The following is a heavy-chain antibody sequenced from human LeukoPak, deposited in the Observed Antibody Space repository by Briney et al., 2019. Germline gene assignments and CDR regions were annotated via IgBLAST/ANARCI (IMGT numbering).Heavy chain of an antibody. CDR1: GGSISSGGYY. CDR2: IYYSGST. V-gene: IGHV4-31*03. J-gene: IGHJ4*02. CDR3: ARGAETYYYDSRGYGY. Sequence: PSETLSLTCTVSGGSISSGGYYWSWIRQHPGKGLEWIGYIYYSGSTYYNPSLKSRVTISVDTSKNQFSLKLSSVTAADTAVYYCARGAETYYYDSRGYGYWGQGTLVTVSS. D-gene: IGHD3-22*01.